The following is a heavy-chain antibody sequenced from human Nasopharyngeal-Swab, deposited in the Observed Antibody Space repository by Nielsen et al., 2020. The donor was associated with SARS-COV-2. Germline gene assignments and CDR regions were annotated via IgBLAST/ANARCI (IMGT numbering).Heavy chain of an antibody. CDR3: ARPTYYYDSSGYYSPGRPDAFDI. D-gene: IGHD3-22*01. J-gene: IGHJ3*02. Sequence: GESLKISCKGSGYSFTSYWIGWVRQMPGKGPEWMGIIYPGDSDTRYSPSFQGQVTISADKSISTAYLQWSSLKASDTAMYYCARPTYYYDSSGYYSPGRPDAFDIWGQGTMVTVSS. CDR2: IYPGDSDT. CDR1: GYSFTSYW. V-gene: IGHV5-51*01.